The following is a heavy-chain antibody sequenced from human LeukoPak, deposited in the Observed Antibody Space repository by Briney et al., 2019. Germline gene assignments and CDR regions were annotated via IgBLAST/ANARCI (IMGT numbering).Heavy chain of an antibody. J-gene: IGHJ5*02. Sequence: ASVNLSCKSSGYTFIIYYNHWVRHAPGQGLEWIGGFNANTGGTKYARNFQGSVSMTRDTSASTTYMSLIDLRSDDTAIFYCVREVVGRPHDVWFDPWGQGTLVTVSS. CDR1: GYTFIIYY. CDR2: FNANTGGT. D-gene: IGHD3-22*01. CDR3: VREVVGRPHDVWFDP. V-gene: IGHV1-2*02.